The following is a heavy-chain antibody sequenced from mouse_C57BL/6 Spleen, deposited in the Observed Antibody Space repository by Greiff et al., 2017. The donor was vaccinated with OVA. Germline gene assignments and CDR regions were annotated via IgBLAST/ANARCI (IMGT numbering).Heavy chain of an antibody. CDR3: ARDAGYDYDYFDY. V-gene: IGHV5-4*01. Sequence: DVQLVESGGGLVKPGGSLKLSCAASGFTFSSYAMSWVRQTPEKRLEWVATISDGGSYTYYPDNVKGRFTISRDNAKNNLYLQMSHLKSEDTAMYYCARDAGYDYDYFDYWGQGTTLTVSS. CDR1: GFTFSSYA. J-gene: IGHJ2*01. CDR2: ISDGGSYT. D-gene: IGHD2-4*01.